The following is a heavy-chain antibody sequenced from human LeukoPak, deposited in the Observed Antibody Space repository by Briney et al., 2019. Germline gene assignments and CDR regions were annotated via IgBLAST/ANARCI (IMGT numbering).Heavy chain of an antibody. CDR1: GYSISSGYY. V-gene: IGHV4-38-2*01. CDR2: IYHSGTT. Sequence: SETLSLTCVVSGYSISSGYYWAWIRQPPGKGLEWIGTIYHSGTTYYNPSLKSRLTISLDTSENQFSLKLSSVTAADTAVYYCARRRCSSTSCYAYRVVVNWFDPWGQGTLVTVSS. J-gene: IGHJ5*02. CDR3: ARRRCSSTSCYAYRVVVNWFDP. D-gene: IGHD2-2*01.